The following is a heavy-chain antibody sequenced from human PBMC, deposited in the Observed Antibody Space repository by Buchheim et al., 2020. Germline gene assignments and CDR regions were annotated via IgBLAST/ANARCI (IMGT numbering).Heavy chain of an antibody. Sequence: QLKLQESGPGLVKPSETLSLTCTVSGGSISSSAYFWGWIRQPPGKGLEWIGSIYYSGSTYYNPSLTSRFTIYVDTSTNQFSLKLTSVTAADTAVYYCARIVIAVALFDYWGQGTL. CDR1: GGSISSSAYF. D-gene: IGHD6-19*01. V-gene: IGHV4-39*01. CDR3: ARIVIAVALFDY. J-gene: IGHJ4*02. CDR2: IYYSGST.